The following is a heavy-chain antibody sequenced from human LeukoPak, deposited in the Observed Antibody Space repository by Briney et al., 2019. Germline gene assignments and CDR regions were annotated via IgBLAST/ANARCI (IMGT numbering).Heavy chain of an antibody. CDR1: GFTFSSYE. D-gene: IGHD3-22*01. CDR2: ISSSGSAI. Sequence: GGSLRLSCAASGFTFSSYEMNCVRQAPGKGLEWVSFISSSGSAIHYADSVRGRFTISRDNAKNSLYLQMSRLRAEDTAVYYCAREKLSFFDSSGYFDYWGQGTLVTVSS. J-gene: IGHJ4*02. V-gene: IGHV3-48*03. CDR3: AREKLSFFDSSGYFDY.